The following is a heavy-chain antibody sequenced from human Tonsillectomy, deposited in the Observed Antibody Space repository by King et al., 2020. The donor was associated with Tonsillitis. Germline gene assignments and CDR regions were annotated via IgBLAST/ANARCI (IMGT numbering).Heavy chain of an antibody. CDR1: GFTFSSDA. CDR3: ASGKDGDNWFDP. Sequence: VQLVESGRGVVQPGRSLRLSCAASGFTFSSDAMHWVRQAPGKGLEWVAVISYDGSNKYYADSVKGRFTISRDNSKNTLYLQMNSLRAEDTAVYYCASGKDGDNWFDPWGQGTLVTVSS. V-gene: IGHV3-30-3*01. J-gene: IGHJ5*02. CDR2: ISYDGSNK. D-gene: IGHD2-15*01.